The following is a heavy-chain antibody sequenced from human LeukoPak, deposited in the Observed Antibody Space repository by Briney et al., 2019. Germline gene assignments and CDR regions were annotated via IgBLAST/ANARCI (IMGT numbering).Heavy chain of an antibody. CDR1: GFTFSSYE. CDR2: ISSSGSTI. D-gene: IGHD4-17*01. Sequence: GGSLRLSCAASGFTFSSYEMNWIRQAPGKGLEWVSYISSSGSTIYYADSVKGRFTISRDNADNSLYLQMNSLGAEDTAVYFCARLGPVNKDHYIDVGGKGTTVTISS. J-gene: IGHJ6*03. V-gene: IGHV3-48*03. CDR3: ARLGPVNKDHYIDV.